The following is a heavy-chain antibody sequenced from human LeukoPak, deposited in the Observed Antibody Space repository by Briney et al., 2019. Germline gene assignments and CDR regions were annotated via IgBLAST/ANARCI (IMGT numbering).Heavy chain of an antibody. J-gene: IGHJ4*02. V-gene: IGHV3-66*01. D-gene: IGHD6-19*01. CDR2: IYSGGST. CDR1: GITVSNNY. CDR3: ARVRVSVAGHDY. Sequence: PGGSLRLSCAASGITVSNNYMSWVRQAPGKGLEWVSVIYSGGSTYYADSVKGRFTISRDNSKNTLYLQMNSLRDEDTAVYYCARVRVSVAGHDYWGQGALVTVSS.